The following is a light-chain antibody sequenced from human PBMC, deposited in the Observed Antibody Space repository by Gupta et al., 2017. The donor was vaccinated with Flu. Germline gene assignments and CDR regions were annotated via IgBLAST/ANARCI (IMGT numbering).Light chain of an antibody. V-gene: IGKV1-17*02. CDR1: QDIRND. CDR3: RQQNSSPFT. J-gene: IGKJ3*01. CDR2: AAS. Sequence: DIQLTQSPSSLSASVGDRVTITCRASQDIRNDLAWYQQKPGNAPKRLIYAASTRQGGVPSRFSGSGSGTEFTLTISNRQPEDAATFYCRQQNSSPFTFGHGTKVDIK.